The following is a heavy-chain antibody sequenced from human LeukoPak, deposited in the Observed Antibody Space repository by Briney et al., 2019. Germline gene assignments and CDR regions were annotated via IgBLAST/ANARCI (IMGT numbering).Heavy chain of an antibody. V-gene: IGHV1-18*01. CDR1: GYTFTSYG. CDR2: ISTYNGNT. Sequence: ASVKVTCKASGYTFTSYGISWVRQAPGQGLEWIGWISTYNGNTNYAQKLQGRVTMTTDTSTSTAYMELRSLRSDDTAVYYCARDAVPRFLHTFDWFDPWGQGTLVTVSS. D-gene: IGHD3-16*01. CDR3: ARDAVPRFLHTFDWFDP. J-gene: IGHJ5*02.